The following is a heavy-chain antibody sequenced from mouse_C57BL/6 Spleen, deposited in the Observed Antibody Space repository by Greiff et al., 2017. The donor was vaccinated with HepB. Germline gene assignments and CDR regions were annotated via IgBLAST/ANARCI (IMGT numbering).Heavy chain of an antibody. Sequence: QVHVKQPGAELVKPGASVKMSCKASGYTFTSYWITWVKQRHGQGLVWIGDIYPGSGSNNYNEKFKSKATLTVDTSSSTAYMQLSSLTSEDSAVYDCARADYSNYYFDYWGQGTTLTVSS. CDR1: GYTFTSYW. D-gene: IGHD2-5*01. V-gene: IGHV1-55*01. CDR3: ARADYSNYYFDY. CDR2: IYPGSGSN. J-gene: IGHJ2*01.